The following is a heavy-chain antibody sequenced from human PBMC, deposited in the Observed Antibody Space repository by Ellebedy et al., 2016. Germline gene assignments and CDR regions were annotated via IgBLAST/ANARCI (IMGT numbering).Heavy chain of an antibody. V-gene: IGHV3-23*01. CDR2: ISGSGRNT. D-gene: IGHD2-8*01. CDR3: AKDLQLAQWDYFDY. CDR1: GFTFSSYA. Sequence: GGSLRLSXSASGFTFSSYAMSWVRQAPGKWLEWVSAISGSGRNTYYADSVKGRFTISRDNSKNTLYLQMNSLSAGDTARYYCAKDLQLAQWDYFDYWGQGTLVTVSS. J-gene: IGHJ4*02.